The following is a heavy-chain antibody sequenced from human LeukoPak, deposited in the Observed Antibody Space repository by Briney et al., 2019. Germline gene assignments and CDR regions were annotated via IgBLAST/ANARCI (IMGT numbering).Heavy chain of an antibody. CDR1: GLTFSNYW. CDR3: VKNSGWYRLDC. D-gene: IGHD6-13*01. J-gene: IGHJ4*02. CDR2: IKEDGSEK. V-gene: IGHV3-7*03. Sequence: GGSLRLSCAASGLTFSNYWMTWVRQAPGKGLEWVADIKEDGSEKYYVDSVKGRFTISRDNAKNSLFLQMDSLRSEDTAVYYCVKNSGWYRLDCWGQGTLVTVSS.